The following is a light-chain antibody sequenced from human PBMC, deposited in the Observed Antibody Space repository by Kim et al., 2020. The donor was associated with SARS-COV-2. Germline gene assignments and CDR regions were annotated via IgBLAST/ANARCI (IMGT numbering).Light chain of an antibody. J-gene: IGLJ2*01. Sequence: SPGQTDRITGSGDALPKQYAYWYQQKPGQAPVLVIYKDSERPSGIPERFSGSSSGTTVTLTISGVQAEDEADYYCQSADSSGTYVVFGGGTKLTVL. CDR3: QSADSSGTYVV. CDR2: KDS. CDR1: ALPKQY. V-gene: IGLV3-25*03.